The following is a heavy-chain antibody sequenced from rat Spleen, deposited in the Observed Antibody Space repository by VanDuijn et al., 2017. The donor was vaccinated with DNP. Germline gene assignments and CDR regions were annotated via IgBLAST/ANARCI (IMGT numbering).Heavy chain of an antibody. J-gene: IGHJ3*01. V-gene: IGHV5S13*01. Sequence: EVQLVESGGGLVQPGRSLKLSCAASGFTFSDYAMAWVRQTPTKGLEWVASISTVGDNGVYRDSVQGRFTISRDNTKNTQYLQMDSLRSEDTATYYCTRRGHTTGLNWFVYWGQGTLVTVSS. CDR1: GFTFSDYA. D-gene: IGHD1-9*01. CDR3: TRRGHTTGLNWFVY. CDR2: ISTVGDNG.